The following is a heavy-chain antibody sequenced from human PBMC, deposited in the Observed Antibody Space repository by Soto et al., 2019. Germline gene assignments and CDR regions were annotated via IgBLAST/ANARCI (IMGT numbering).Heavy chain of an antibody. CDR1: GYTFSNYW. CDR3: GRDLGGVSSN. Sequence: EVQLVESGGGLVQPGGSLRLSCAASGYTFSNYWMHWVRQAPGMGLVWVSRIDNDGRITNYADSVMGRFTISRDNAKDTLYLQMDSLRAEDTAVYYCGRDLGGVSSNWGPGTLVTVSS. D-gene: IGHD3-16*01. CDR2: IDNDGRIT. V-gene: IGHV3-74*01. J-gene: IGHJ4*02.